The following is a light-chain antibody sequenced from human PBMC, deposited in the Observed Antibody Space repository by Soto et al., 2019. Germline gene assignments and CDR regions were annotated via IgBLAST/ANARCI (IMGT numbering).Light chain of an antibody. CDR3: SSYAGGNIVV. CDR2: EVS. J-gene: IGLJ2*01. Sequence: QSALTQPASASGSPGQSVTISCTGTSSDVGGYNFVSWYQQHPGKAPKLMIYEVSERPSGVPARFSGSKSGNTASLTVSGLQAEDEADYYCSSYAGGNIVVFGGGTKLTVL. CDR1: SSDVGGYNF. V-gene: IGLV2-8*01.